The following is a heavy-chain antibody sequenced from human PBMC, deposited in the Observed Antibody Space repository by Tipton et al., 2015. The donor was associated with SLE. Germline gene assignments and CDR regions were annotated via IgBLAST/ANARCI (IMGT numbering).Heavy chain of an antibody. CDR1: GGSISFGSYY. J-gene: IGHJ6*03. CDR2: IYTSGYT. D-gene: IGHD3-3*01. V-gene: IGHV4-61*02. Sequence: TLSLTCTVSGGSISFGSYYWSWIRQPAGKGLEWIGRIYTSGYTDYSPSFKGRVTISVATSKNQFSLKLRSVTAADTAVYYCARVATIFGVRTPFMDVWGKGTTVTVSS. CDR3: ARVATIFGVRTPFMDV.